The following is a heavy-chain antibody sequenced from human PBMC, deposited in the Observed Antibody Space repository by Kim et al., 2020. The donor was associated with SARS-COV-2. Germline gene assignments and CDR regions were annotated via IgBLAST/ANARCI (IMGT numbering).Heavy chain of an antibody. Sequence: GGSLRLSCAASGFTFSSYAMHWVRQAPGKGLEWVAVISYDGSNKYYADSVKGRFTISRDNSKNTLYLQMNSLRAEDTAVYYCARDGRPLYYYYGMDVWG. D-gene: IGHD2-15*01. J-gene: IGHJ6*02. V-gene: IGHV3-30*04. CDR3: ARDGRPLYYYYGMDV. CDR1: GFTFSSYA. CDR2: ISYDGSNK.